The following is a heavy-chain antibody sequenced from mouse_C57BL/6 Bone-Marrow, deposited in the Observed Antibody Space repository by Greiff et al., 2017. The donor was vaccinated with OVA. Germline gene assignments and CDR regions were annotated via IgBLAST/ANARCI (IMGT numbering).Heavy chain of an antibody. CDR1: GFNIKDDY. CDR2: IDPENGDT. CDR3: TTYYYGSSYAFDY. J-gene: IGHJ2*01. Sequence: EVQLQQSGAELVRPGASVKLSCTASGFNIKDDYMHWVKQRPEQGLEWIGWIDPENGDTEYASKFQGKATITADTSSNTAYLQLSSLTSEDTAVYYCTTYYYGSSYAFDYWGQGTTLTVSS. D-gene: IGHD1-1*01. V-gene: IGHV14-4*01.